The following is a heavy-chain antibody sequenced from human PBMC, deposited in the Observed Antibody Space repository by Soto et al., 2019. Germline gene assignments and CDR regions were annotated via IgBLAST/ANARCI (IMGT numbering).Heavy chain of an antibody. J-gene: IGHJ4*02. CDR2: AYYSGST. CDR1: GGSVSSGSYY. CDR3: GRLEGLATISYYFDY. V-gene: IGHV4-39*01. Sequence: PSETLSLTCTVSGGSVSSGSYYWCWVRHPPGKGLEWIGSAYYSGSTYYNPSLESRVTISVDKSKNQFSLKLMSLSAADTAVYYCGRLEGLATISYYFDYWGQGALVTVSS. D-gene: IGHD3-9*01.